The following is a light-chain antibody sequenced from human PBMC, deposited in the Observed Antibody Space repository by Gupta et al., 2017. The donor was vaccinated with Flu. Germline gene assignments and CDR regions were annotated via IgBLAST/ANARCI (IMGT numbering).Light chain of an antibody. Sequence: ITCRASQSISSYLNWYQQKPGKAPKLLIYAASSLQSGVPSRFSGSGSGTDFTLTISSLQPEDFATYYCQQSYSTLFTFGPGTKVDIK. CDR2: AAS. CDR1: QSISSY. V-gene: IGKV1-39*01. J-gene: IGKJ3*01. CDR3: QQSYSTLFT.